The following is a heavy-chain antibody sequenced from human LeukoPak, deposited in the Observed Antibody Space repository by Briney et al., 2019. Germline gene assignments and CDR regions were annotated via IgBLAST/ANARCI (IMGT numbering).Heavy chain of an antibody. CDR1: GFTFSNAW. Sequence: GGSLRLSCAAPGFTFSNAWMSWVRQAPGKGLEWVGRIKSKTDGGTTDYAAPVEGRFTISRDDSKNTLYLQMNSLKTEDTAVYYCTTGRRGAALLGYWGQGTLVTVSS. J-gene: IGHJ4*02. D-gene: IGHD3-10*01. CDR2: IKSKTDGGTT. V-gene: IGHV3-15*01. CDR3: TTGRRGAALLGY.